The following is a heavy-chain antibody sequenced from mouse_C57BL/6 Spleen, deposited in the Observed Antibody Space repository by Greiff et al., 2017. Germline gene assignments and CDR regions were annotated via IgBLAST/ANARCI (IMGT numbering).Heavy chain of an antibody. V-gene: IGHV5-17*01. J-gene: IGHJ2*01. CDR2: ISSGSSTI. CDR3: ARTLHYGSYYFDY. D-gene: IGHD1-1*01. Sequence: EVKVEESGGGLVKPGGSLKLSCAASGFTFSDYGMHWVRQAPEKGLEWVAYISSGSSTIYYADTVKGRFTISRDNAKKTLFLQMTSLRSEDTAMYYCARTLHYGSYYFDYWGQGTTLTVSS. CDR1: GFTFSDYG.